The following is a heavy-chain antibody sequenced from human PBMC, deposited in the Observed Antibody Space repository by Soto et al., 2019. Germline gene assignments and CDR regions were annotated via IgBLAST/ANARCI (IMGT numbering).Heavy chain of an antibody. V-gene: IGHV1-69*01. D-gene: IGHD3-16*01. CDR3: ATHGLGVSSPPYFDN. CDR1: GGTFSGYV. Sequence: QLVQSGSEVKKPGSSVKVSCQASGGTFSGYVVTWVRQAPGQGLEWMGEFVPLFGTTNYAQRFSGRITITAEESTSTAYMELRTLRSDDTAVYYCATHGLGVSSPPYFDNCCQGTLVTVSS. J-gene: IGHJ4*02. CDR2: FVPLFGTT.